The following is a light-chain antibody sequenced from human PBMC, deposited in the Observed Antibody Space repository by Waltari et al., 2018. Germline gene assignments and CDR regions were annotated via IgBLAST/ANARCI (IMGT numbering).Light chain of an antibody. CDR1: QGLSNS. J-gene: IGKJ2*01. Sequence: DIQMTQSPSSLSASVGNRVTITCRASQGLSNSLAWYRQKPGKAPELLLYAASRLESGVPSRFSGSGSGTDYTLTISSLQPEDFATYYCQQYYSSPYTFGQGTKLEIK. V-gene: IGKV1-NL1*01. CDR3: QQYYSSPYT. CDR2: AAS.